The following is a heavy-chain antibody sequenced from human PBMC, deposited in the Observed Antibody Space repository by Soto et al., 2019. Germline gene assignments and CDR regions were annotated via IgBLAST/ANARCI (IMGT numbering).Heavy chain of an antibody. Sequence: QVQLVQSGAEVKRPGSSVKVSCKASGDTFRNYALSWVRQAPGQGLEWMGGIIPIFETTNYAQKFQGRVTITADKTTNTAYMELGSRRSEDTAVYYCARDKGRDVVVVPAAPYYFYGMDVWGQGTTVTVSS. CDR1: GDTFRNYA. V-gene: IGHV1-69*06. D-gene: IGHD2-2*01. J-gene: IGHJ6*02. CDR3: ARDKGRDVVVVPAAPYYFYGMDV. CDR2: IIPIFETT.